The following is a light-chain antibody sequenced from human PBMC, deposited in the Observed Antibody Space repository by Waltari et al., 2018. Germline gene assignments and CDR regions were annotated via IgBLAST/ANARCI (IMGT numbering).Light chain of an antibody. CDR1: QSVFNY. V-gene: IGKV3-11*01. CDR3: QQGSILPLT. CDR2: DTS. J-gene: IGKJ4*01. Sequence: VLTQSPATLPLSAGESANLSCRASQSVFNYLAWYQQKPGQSPRLLMYDTSKMATGIPARFSGSGSGTDFTLTISNLEAEDFALYYCQQGSILPLTFGGGTKVEIK.